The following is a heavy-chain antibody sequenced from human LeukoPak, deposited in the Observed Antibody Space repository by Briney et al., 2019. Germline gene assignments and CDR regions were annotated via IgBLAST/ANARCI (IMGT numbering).Heavy chain of an antibody. Sequence: PSETLSLTCTVAGGSISSYYWSWIRQPPGKGLEWIGYIHYSGSTNYNPSLKSRVTISVDTSKNQFSLKLSSVTAADTAVYYCARDIYCGGDCYSAAFDIWGQGTMVTVSS. D-gene: IGHD2-21*01. CDR2: IHYSGST. CDR1: GGSISSYY. CDR3: ARDIYCGGDCYSAAFDI. V-gene: IGHV4-59*01. J-gene: IGHJ3*02.